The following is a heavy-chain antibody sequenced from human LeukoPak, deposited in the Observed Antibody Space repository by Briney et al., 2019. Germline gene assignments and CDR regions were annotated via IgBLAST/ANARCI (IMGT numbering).Heavy chain of an antibody. D-gene: IGHD4-17*01. Sequence: GESLQISCKGSGYTFTNYWIGWVRQMPGKGLEWMGIIYSGDSDTSYSPPLQGQVTISAYKSIRTAYLHWSSLKASDAAMYYCATRGYGDRWGQGTLVTVSS. V-gene: IGHV5-51*01. CDR2: IYSGDSDT. CDR3: ATRGYGDR. J-gene: IGHJ5*02. CDR1: GYTFTNYW.